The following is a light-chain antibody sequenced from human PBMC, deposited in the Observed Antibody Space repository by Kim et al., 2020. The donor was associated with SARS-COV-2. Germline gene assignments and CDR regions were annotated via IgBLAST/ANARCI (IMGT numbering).Light chain of an antibody. CDR2: KAS. J-gene: IGKJ2*03. V-gene: IGKV1-5*03. Sequence: ASVRDTVTVTCRASQSINSWLAWYQQKPGKAPKLLIYKASNLQSGVPSRFSGSGFGTEFTLTISTLQPDDFATYYCQQYDSYSGYSFGQGTKLEI. CDR1: QSINSW. CDR3: QQYDSYSGYS.